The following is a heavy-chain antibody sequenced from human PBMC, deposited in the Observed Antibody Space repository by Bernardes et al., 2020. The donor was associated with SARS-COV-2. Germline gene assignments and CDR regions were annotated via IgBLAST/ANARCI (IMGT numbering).Heavy chain of an antibody. J-gene: IGHJ4*02. CDR3: ARGWRENSFDY. D-gene: IGHD2-15*01. V-gene: IGHV4-4*02. Sequence: TLSLTCAVSGDSMSDDNWWSWVRQPPGQGLEWIGEIDRDGRTNYSPSLKSRVTISIDRSKRQLSLQLNSVNAEDTAVYYCARGWRENSFDYWGQGALVTVSS. CDR2: IDRDGRT. CDR1: GDSMSDDNW.